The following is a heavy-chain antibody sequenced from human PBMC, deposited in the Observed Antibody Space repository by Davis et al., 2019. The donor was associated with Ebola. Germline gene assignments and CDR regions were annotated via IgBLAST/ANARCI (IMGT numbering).Heavy chain of an antibody. CDR2: IYYSGST. Sequence: SETLSLTCTVSGGSISSSSYYWSWIRQPPGKGLEWIGYIYYSGSTNYNPSLKSRVTISVDTSKNQFSLKLSSVTAADTAVYYCARVAYYYDNSGYNRGAFDIWGQGTMVTVSS. D-gene: IGHD3-22*01. V-gene: IGHV4-61*01. J-gene: IGHJ3*02. CDR3: ARVAYYYDNSGYNRGAFDI. CDR1: GGSISSSSYY.